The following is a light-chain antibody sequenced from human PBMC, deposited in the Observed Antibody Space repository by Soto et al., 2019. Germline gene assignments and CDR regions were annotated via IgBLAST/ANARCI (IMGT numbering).Light chain of an antibody. J-gene: IGLJ1*01. V-gene: IGLV2-23*01. CDR3: CSFAGRNTFV. CDR2: EDS. Sequence: QSALTXPASVSGSPGQSITISCTGTISDIETYNLVSWYQQYPGKAPKLLIYEDSKRPSGVSDRFSGSKSVNTASLTIYGLQAEDEADYHCCSFAGRNTFVFGAGTKVTVL. CDR1: ISDIETYNL.